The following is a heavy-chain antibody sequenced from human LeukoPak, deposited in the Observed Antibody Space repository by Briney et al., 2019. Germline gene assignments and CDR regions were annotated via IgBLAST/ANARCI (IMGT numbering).Heavy chain of an antibody. J-gene: IGHJ4*02. CDR1: GYTFTSYG. Sequence: ASVKVSCKASGYTFTSYGISWVRQAPGQGLEWMGWISAYNGNTNYARKLQGRVTMTTDTSTSTAYMELRSLRSDDTAVYYCARDRIVGATNPIDYWGQGTLVTVSS. CDR3: ARDRIVGATNPIDY. D-gene: IGHD1-26*01. CDR2: ISAYNGNT. V-gene: IGHV1-18*01.